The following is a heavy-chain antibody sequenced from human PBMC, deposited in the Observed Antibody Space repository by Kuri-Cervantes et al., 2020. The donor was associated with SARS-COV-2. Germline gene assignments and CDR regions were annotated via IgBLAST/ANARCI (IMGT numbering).Heavy chain of an antibody. V-gene: IGHV3-30*18. CDR2: ISHDGNNK. CDR3: AKDRVRRGYSGYVILDY. CDR1: GFTFSSYA. D-gene: IGHD5-12*01. J-gene: IGHJ4*02. Sequence: GGSLRLSCAASGFTFSSYAMHWVRQAPGKGLEWVAVISHDGNNKYYADSVKGRFTIARDNSKNTLYLQMNSLRAEDTAVYYCAKDRVRRGYSGYVILDYWGQGTLVTVSS.